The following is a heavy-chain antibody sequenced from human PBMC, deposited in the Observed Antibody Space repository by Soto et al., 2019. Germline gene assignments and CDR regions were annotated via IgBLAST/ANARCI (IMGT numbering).Heavy chain of an antibody. Sequence: PSETQSLTYTFSGRSIITRNYYWGWVRQPPGKGLDWNGNIYYSGTTYYNPSPKTRVPISVDTSKNQFSLKLTPVTAADTAFYYCATFLVPASRHTNFDSGG. J-gene: IGHJ4*01. CDR2: IYYSGTT. D-gene: IGHD2-21*02. CDR3: ATFLVPASRHTNFDS. CDR1: GRSIITRNYY. V-gene: IGHV4-39*01.